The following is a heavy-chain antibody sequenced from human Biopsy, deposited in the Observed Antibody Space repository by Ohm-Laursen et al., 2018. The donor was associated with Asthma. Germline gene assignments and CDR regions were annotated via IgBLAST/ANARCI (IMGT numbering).Heavy chain of an antibody. J-gene: IGHJ6*02. CDR1: GYTFNSAG. D-gene: IGHD3-10*01. CDR2: ISVYNGNT. CDR3: ARAVDYSHYYGIDV. V-gene: IGHV1-18*01. Sequence: ASVKVSCKTSGYTFNSAGITWVRQASGQGLEWMGWISVYNGNTKVAQKLQDRVTMITDTSTSTAYMGLRSLRSDDTAVYFCARAVDYSHYYGIDVWGQGTTVTVS.